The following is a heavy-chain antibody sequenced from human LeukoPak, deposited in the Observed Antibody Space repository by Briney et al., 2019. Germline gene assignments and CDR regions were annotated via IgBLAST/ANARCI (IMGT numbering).Heavy chain of an antibody. CDR2: INHSGST. CDR3: ARFINRGIAAAGDY. J-gene: IGHJ4*02. CDR1: GGSFSGYY. D-gene: IGHD6-13*01. Sequence: SETLSLTCAVYGGSFSGYYWSWIRQPPGKGLEWIGEINHSGSTNYNPSLKSRVTISVDTSKNQFSLKLSSVTAADTAVYYCARFINRGIAAAGDYWGQGTLVTVSS. V-gene: IGHV4-34*01.